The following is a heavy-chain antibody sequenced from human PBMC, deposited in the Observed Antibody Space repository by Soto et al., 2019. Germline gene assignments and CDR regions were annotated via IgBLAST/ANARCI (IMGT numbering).Heavy chain of an antibody. V-gene: IGHV1-69*13. D-gene: IGHD6-13*01. CDR1: GYTLSSYA. CDR3: ARPAAADPYYSGMDV. J-gene: IGHJ6*02. CDR2: IIPIFGTA. Sequence: SVKVSCKASGYTLSSYAISWVRQAPGQGLEWMGGIIPIFGTANYAQKFQGRVTITADESTRTAYMELSSLRSEDTAVYYCARPAAADPYYSGMDVWGQGTTVTVSS.